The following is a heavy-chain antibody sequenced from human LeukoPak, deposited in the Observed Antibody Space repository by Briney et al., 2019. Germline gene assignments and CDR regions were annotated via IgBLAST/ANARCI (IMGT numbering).Heavy chain of an antibody. Sequence: GASVKVSCKASGYTFTSYDINWVRQATGQGLEWMGWMNPNSGNTGYAQKFQGRVTMTRNTSISTAYMELSSLRSEDTAVYYCARVLWFGELLAHWGQGTLVTVSS. J-gene: IGHJ4*02. V-gene: IGHV1-8*01. CDR2: MNPNSGNT. CDR3: ARVLWFGELLAH. CDR1: GYTFTSYD. D-gene: IGHD3-10*01.